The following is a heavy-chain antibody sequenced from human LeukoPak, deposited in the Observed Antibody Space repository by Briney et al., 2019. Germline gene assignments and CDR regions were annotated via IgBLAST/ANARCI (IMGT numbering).Heavy chain of an antibody. CDR3: ARDLAYSRLDY. Sequence: GGSLRLSCAASGFTYGNYLMHWVRQAPGKGLEWVASINPDGNKKYSADSVKGRFTISRDNAENSLYLQMNSLRVEDTAFYYCARDLAYSRLDYWGQGMLVTVSS. CDR2: INPDGNKK. V-gene: IGHV3-7*01. D-gene: IGHD5-18*01. J-gene: IGHJ4*02. CDR1: GFTYGNYL.